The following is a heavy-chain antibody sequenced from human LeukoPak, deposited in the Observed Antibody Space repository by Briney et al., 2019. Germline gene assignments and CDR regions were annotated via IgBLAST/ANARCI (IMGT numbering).Heavy chain of an antibody. D-gene: IGHD3-10*01. CDR3: VKGSRPNRPYYFEY. CDR2: ITDTGGDT. V-gene: IGHV3-23*01. CDR1: GFTFSSYW. J-gene: IGHJ4*02. Sequence: GGSLRLSCAASGFTFSSYWMNWARQAPGKGLEWLEWVSAITDTGGDTYHADSVKGRFTISRDNSKNKLFLQLSSLRAEDTAVYYCVKGSRPNRPYYFEYWGQGTLVTVSS.